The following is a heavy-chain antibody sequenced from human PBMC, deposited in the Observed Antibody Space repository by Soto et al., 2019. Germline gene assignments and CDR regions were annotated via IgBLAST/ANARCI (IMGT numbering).Heavy chain of an antibody. D-gene: IGHD3-10*01. CDR2: SYNSGTT. Sequence: PSETLSLTCNVSGAPISSGGFYWSWIRQHPGKGPEWIGYSYNSGTTFYNPSLGSRVTMSLDAAKNHFSLELRSVTVADTAVYYCAREPISTPRGVTQVDPWGQGTQVTVSS. CDR1: GAPISSGGFY. CDR3: AREPISTPRGVTQVDP. V-gene: IGHV4-31*03. J-gene: IGHJ5*02.